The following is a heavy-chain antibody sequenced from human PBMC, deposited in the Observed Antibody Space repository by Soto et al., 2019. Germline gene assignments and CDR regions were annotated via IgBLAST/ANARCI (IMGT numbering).Heavy chain of an antibody. J-gene: IGHJ4*02. CDR1: GFPFSSYG. Sequence: QVQLVESGGGVVQPGRSLRLSCAASGFPFSSYGMHWVREAPGKGLEWVAVISYDGSNKYYADSVKGRFTISRDNSASTLSLKMNSLRPEDTALYYCVGGQYYFDSRGQGTLVTVSP. V-gene: IGHV3-30*03. D-gene: IGHD3-10*01. CDR2: ISYDGSNK. CDR3: VGGQYYFDS.